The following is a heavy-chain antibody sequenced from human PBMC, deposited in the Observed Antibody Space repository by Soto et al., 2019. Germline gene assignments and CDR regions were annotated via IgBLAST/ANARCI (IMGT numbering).Heavy chain of an antibody. D-gene: IGHD2-15*01. CDR2: MNPNSGNT. Sequence: GQGLEWMGWMNPNSGNTGYAQKFQGRVTMTRNTSISTAYMELSSLRSEDTAVYYCARGPYCSGGSCYSDYWGQGTLVTVSS. V-gene: IGHV1-8*01. J-gene: IGHJ4*02. CDR3: ARGPYCSGGSCYSDY.